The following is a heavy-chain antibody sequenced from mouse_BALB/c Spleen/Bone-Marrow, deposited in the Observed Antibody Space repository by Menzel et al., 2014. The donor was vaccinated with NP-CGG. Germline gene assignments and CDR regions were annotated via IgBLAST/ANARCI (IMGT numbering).Heavy chain of an antibody. CDR2: INSNGGST. CDR1: GFTFSSYG. V-gene: IGHV5-6-3*01. D-gene: IGHD2-4*01. CDR3: ARDYDYDY. J-gene: IGHJ2*01. Sequence: EVNVVESGGGLVQPGGSLKLSCAASGFTFSSYGMSWVRQTPDKRLELVATINSNGGSTYYPDSVKGLFTISRDNAKNTLYLQMSSLKSEDTAMYYCARDYDYDYWGQGTTLTVSS.